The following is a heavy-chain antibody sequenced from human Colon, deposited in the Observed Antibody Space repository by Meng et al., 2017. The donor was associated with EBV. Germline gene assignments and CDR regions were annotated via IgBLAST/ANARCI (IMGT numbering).Heavy chain of an antibody. CDR3: ARDTSTWGNKGLDH. V-gene: IGHV4-39*07. J-gene: IGHJ4*02. CDR2: IYYRGST. Sequence: QLKESGPGLVKPSETLSLTCTISGGSITSTSSYWGWVRQSPGKGLEWIGSIYYRGSTNYNPSLKSRISMSVDMSKNQFSLKLSSVTAADTAVYYCARDTSTWGNKGLDHWGQGILVTVSS. D-gene: IGHD7-27*01. CDR1: GGSITSTSSY.